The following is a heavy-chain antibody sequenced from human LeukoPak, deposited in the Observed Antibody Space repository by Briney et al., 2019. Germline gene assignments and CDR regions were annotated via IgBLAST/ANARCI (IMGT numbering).Heavy chain of an antibody. J-gene: IGHJ4*02. V-gene: IGHV1-46*01. CDR1: GYTFTDYY. CDR2: INPSGGST. Sequence: GASVKVSCKASGYTFTDYYMHWLRQAPGQGLEWMGIINPSGGSTSYAQKFQGRVTMTRDTSTSTVYMELSSLRSEDTAVYYCARDRGLDGYNCTFDYWGQGTLVTVSS. D-gene: IGHD5-24*01. CDR3: ARDRGLDGYNCTFDY.